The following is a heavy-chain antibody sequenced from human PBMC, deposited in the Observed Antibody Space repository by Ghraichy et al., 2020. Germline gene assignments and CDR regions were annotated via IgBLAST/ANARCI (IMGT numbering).Heavy chain of an antibody. J-gene: IGHJ4*02. CDR3: ARDLGSGWYFDY. D-gene: IGHD6-19*01. Sequence: LSLTCAASGFTFSGYWMSWVRQAPGKGLEWVANIKKDGNEQYYVDSVKGRFTISRDNAKNSLYMQMNSLRAEDLAVYYCARDLGSGWYFDYWGQGTLVTVSS. V-gene: IGHV3-7*01. CDR1: GFTFSGYW. CDR2: IKKDGNEQ.